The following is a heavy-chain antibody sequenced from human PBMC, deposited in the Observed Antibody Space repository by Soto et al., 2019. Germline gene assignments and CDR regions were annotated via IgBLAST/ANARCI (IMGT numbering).Heavy chain of an antibody. J-gene: IGHJ2*01. D-gene: IGHD2-2*02. CDR2: IYPGDSDT. Sequence: GESLKISCKGSGYSFTSYWIGWVRQMPGKGLEWMGIIYPGDSDTRYSPSFQGQVTISADKSISTAYLQWSSLKASDTAMYYCARSEYCSSTSCYSYWYFDLWGRGXLVTVSS. CDR1: GYSFTSYW. CDR3: ARSEYCSSTSCYSYWYFDL. V-gene: IGHV5-51*01.